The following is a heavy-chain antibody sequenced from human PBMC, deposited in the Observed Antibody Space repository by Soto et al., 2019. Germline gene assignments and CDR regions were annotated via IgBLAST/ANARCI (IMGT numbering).Heavy chain of an antibody. CDR3: ARLGYCSSTSCYPTYYYYYGMDV. Sequence: VQLVESGGGLVQPGGSLRLSCAASGFTFSSYEMNWVRQAPGKGLEWVSYISSSGSTIYYADSVKGRFTISRDNAKNSLYLQMNSLRAEDTAVYYCARLGYCSSTSCYPTYYYYYGMDVWGQGTTVTVSS. CDR2: ISSSGSTI. CDR1: GFTFSSYE. D-gene: IGHD2-2*01. V-gene: IGHV3-48*03. J-gene: IGHJ6*02.